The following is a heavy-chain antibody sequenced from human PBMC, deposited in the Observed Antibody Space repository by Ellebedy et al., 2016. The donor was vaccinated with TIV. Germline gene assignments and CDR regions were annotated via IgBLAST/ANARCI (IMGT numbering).Heavy chain of an antibody. CDR1: GFSFRSYW. CDR3: ARRGSYGDYAVQVNSWLDR. D-gene: IGHD1-26*01. Sequence: PGGSLRLSCAASGFSFRSYWMSWVRKAPGKGLEWVANIYQDGSFRYYVDSVKGRFTIARDNANNALFLQMNSLRAEDTAVYYCARRGSYGDYAVQVNSWLDRWGRGTLVTVSS. CDR2: IYQDGSFR. J-gene: IGHJ5*02. V-gene: IGHV3-7*01.